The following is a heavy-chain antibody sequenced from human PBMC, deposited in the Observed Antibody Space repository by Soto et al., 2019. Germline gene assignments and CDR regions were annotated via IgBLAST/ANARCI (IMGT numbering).Heavy chain of an antibody. CDR1: CGSISSYY. CDR3: ARIVSSSWYGAFDI. D-gene: IGHD6-13*01. J-gene: IGHJ3*02. CDR2: IYYSGST. V-gene: IGHV4-59*01. Sequence: SETLSLTCTVSCGSISSYYWSWIRQPPGKGPEWIGYIYYSGSTNYNPSLKSRVTISVDTSKNQFSLKLSSVTAADTAVYYCARIVSSSWYGAFDIWGQGTMVTVSS.